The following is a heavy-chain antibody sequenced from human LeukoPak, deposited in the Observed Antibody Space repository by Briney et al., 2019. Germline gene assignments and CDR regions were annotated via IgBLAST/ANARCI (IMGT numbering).Heavy chain of an antibody. Sequence: PGGSLRLSCAASGFTFNEYAMHWVRQAPGKGLEWVSGNWNTGSISYADSVKGRFTISRDNAKNSLYLQMNSLRAEDTAVYYCARDRTAYYYMDVWGKGTTVTVSS. V-gene: IGHV3-9*01. CDR2: NWNTGSI. J-gene: IGHJ6*03. CDR1: GFTFNEYA. D-gene: IGHD1-14*01. CDR3: ARDRTAYYYMDV.